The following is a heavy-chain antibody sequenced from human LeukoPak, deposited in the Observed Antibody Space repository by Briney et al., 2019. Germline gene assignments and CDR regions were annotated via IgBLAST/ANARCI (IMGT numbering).Heavy chain of an antibody. D-gene: IGHD1-26*01. CDR2: INSDGSST. Sequence: GGSLRLSCAASGFTFSNYWMHWVRHAPGKGLVWVSRINSDGSSTTFADSVRGRFTISRDNVKNTLYLQMNSLRAEDTAVYYCARDDSVGMTNYGMDIWGQGTTVTVSS. CDR3: ARDDSVGMTNYGMDI. CDR1: GFTFSNYW. V-gene: IGHV3-74*01. J-gene: IGHJ6*02.